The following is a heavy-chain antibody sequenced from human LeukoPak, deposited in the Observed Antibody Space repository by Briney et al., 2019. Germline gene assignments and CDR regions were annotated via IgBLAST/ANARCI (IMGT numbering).Heavy chain of an antibody. Sequence: GASVKVSCKASGGTFSSYAISWVRQAPGQGLEWMGGIIPIFGTANYAQKFQGRVTITTDESTSTAYMELSSLRSEDTAVYYCARIFRFGDYDSIFFWGQGTLVTVSS. V-gene: IGHV1-69*05. J-gene: IGHJ4*02. CDR1: GGTFSSYA. CDR2: IIPIFGTA. D-gene: IGHD4-17*01. CDR3: ARIFRFGDYDSIFF.